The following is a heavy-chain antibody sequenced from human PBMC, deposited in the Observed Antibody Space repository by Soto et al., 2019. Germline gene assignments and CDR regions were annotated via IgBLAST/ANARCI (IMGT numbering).Heavy chain of an antibody. D-gene: IGHD6-13*01. CDR2: IGESGTPT. CDR3: ARTKGSSWYRRYYYYYMDV. V-gene: IGHV3-23*01. J-gene: IGHJ6*03. CDR1: GYSFTSYW. Sequence: PGESLKISCKGSGYSFTSYWIGWVRQMPGKGLEWVSLIGESGTPTYYADSVKGRFTISRDNSGNTLFLEMYSLRAEDTAVYYCARTKGSSWYRRYYYYYMDVWGKGTTVTVSS.